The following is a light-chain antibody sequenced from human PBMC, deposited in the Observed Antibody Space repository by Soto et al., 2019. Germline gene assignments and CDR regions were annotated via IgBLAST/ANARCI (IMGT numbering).Light chain of an antibody. V-gene: IGLV1-40*01. CDR2: GND. CDR3: QSYDSSLSGSGV. Sequence: QPVLTQPPSVSGAPGQTVTISCTGSSSNIGAGYDVHWYQQFPGTAPKLLIYGNDNRPSGVPDRFSGSNSGTSASLAITGLQAEDAAEYYCQSYDSSLSGSGVFGGGTKLTVL. CDR1: SSNIGAGYD. J-gene: IGLJ3*02.